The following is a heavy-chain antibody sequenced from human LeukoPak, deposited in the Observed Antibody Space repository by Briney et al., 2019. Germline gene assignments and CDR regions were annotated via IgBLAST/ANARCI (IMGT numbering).Heavy chain of an antibody. J-gene: IGHJ6*02. D-gene: IGHD6-13*01. CDR2: ISPIFGTA. Sequence: SVTVYCTASGGTFSSYAISWVRQAPEQGLELMQEISPIFGTANYAQKFKGRVKITADESTSTAYMELSSLRSEDTAVYYCAFGDSSSWSPYYYGMDVWGQGTTVTVSS. CDR1: GGTFSSYA. V-gene: IGHV1-69*01. CDR3: AFGDSSSWSPYYYGMDV.